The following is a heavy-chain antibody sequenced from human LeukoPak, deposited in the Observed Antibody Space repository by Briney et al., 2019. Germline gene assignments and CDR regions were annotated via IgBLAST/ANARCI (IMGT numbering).Heavy chain of an antibody. CDR1: GFTFSSYA. J-gene: IGHJ4*02. CDR2: ISGSGGST. V-gene: IGHV3-23*01. D-gene: IGHD4-17*01. Sequence: GGSLRLSCAASGFTFSSYAMSWVRQAPGKGLEWVSAISGSGGSTYYADSVKGRFTISRDNSKNTLYLQMNSLRAEDTAVYYCARAGPMTTVTSQDYWGQGTLVTVSS. CDR3: ARAGPMTTVTSQDY.